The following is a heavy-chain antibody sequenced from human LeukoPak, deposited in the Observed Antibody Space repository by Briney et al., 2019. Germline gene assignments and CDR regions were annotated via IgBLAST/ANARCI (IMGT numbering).Heavy chain of an antibody. Sequence: GGSLRLSCAASGFTFSSYSMNWVRQAPGKGLEWVSYISSSSSTIYYADSVKGRFTISRDNAKNSLYLQMNSLRAEDTAVYYCAKALVIFRSNSPKPRLEAFDIWGQGTMVTVSS. CDR1: GFTFSSYS. CDR2: ISSSSSTI. D-gene: IGHD6-6*01. V-gene: IGHV3-48*01. CDR3: AKALVIFRSNSPKPRLEAFDI. J-gene: IGHJ3*02.